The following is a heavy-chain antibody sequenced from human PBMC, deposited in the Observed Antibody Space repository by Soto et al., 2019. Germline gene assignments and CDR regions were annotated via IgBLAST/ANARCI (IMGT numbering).Heavy chain of an antibody. V-gene: IGHV3-23*01. CDR3: TKEIASDWGYMDF. D-gene: IGHD7-27*01. CDR2: IPGSGGHKLHP. Sequence: DVQLLESGGGLVRPGGSLRLSCAASGFTFTNYAMSWVRLAPGQGLEWVSTIPGSGGHKLHPEYADSVKGRFTISRDNSKDTLYLQMDSLSAEDTAVYYWTKEIASDWGYMDFWGQGTTVTVSS. CDR1: GFTFTNYA. J-gene: IGHJ6*03.